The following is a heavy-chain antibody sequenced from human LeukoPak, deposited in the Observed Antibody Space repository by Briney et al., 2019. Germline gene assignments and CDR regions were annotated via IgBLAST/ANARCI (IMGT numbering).Heavy chain of an antibody. D-gene: IGHD6-19*01. CDR1: GGSISSYY. J-gene: IGHJ4*02. Sequence: SETLSLTCTVSGGSISSYYWSWIRQPPGKGLEWIGYIYYSGSTNYNPSLKSRVTISVDTSRNQFSLKLSSVTAADTAVYYCARSPVAGNSFDYWGQGTLVTVSS. CDR3: ARSPVAGNSFDY. CDR2: IYYSGST. V-gene: IGHV4-59*08.